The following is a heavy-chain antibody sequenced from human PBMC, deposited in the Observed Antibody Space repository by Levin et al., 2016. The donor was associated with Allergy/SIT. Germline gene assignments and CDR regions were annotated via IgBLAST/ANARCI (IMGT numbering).Heavy chain of an antibody. V-gene: IGHV2-26*01. Sequence: WIRQPPGKALEWLAHMSSNDEESYSPALKSRLTISKATSKSQVVLTMTNMDPLDTGTYYCARTADSSDWFFGAFDIWGQGTMVTVSS. CDR3: ARTADSSDWFFGAFDI. J-gene: IGHJ3*02. D-gene: IGHD6-19*01. CDR2: MSSNDEE.